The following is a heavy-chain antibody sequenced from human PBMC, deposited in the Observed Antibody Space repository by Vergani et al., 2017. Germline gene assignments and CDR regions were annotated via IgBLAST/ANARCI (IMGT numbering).Heavy chain of an antibody. J-gene: IGHJ5*02. D-gene: IGHD2-2*01. CDR2: ISGSGVSA. V-gene: IGHV3-23*01. CDR3: AKDSRRVVPASTFDP. CDR1: EFTFSNYA. Sequence: EVQLLESGGGLVQPGGSLRLTCAASEFTFSNYAMNWVRQAPGKGLEWVSGISGSGVSAYYTDSVKGRFTISRDNSKNMLFLQMNNLRTEDTALYYCAKDSRRVVPASTFDPWSQGTLVTVSS.